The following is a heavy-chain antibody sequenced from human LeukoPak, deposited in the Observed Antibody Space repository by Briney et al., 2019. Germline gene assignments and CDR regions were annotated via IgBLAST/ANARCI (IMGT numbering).Heavy chain of an antibody. CDR1: GFTFSSYG. CDR2: ISGSGGST. J-gene: IGHJ6*03. CDR3: AKSSLYYYGSGSYYYYYYYYMDV. D-gene: IGHD3-10*01. V-gene: IGHV3-23*01. Sequence: PGGSLRLSCAASGFTFSSYGMSWVRQAPGKGLEWVSAISGSGGSTYYADSVKGRFTISRDNSKNTLYLQMNSLRAEDTAVYYCAKSSLYYYGSGSYYYYYYYYMDVWGKGTTVTISS.